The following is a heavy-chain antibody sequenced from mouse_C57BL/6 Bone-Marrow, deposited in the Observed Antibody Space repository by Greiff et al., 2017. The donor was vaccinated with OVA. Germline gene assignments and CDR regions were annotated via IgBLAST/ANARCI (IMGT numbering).Heavy chain of an antibody. CDR1: GFSLTSYG. V-gene: IGHV2-5*01. CDR3: AGGPYYAVDY. CDR2: IWSGGST. J-gene: IGHJ4*01. Sequence: VKLMESGPGLVQPSQCLSITCTVSGFSLTSYGVHWVRQSPGKGLEWLGVIWSGGSTDYNAAFMSRLSIITDNTKSHVFFKMNSLPADDSAIYYCAGGPYYAVDYWGQGTSVTVSA.